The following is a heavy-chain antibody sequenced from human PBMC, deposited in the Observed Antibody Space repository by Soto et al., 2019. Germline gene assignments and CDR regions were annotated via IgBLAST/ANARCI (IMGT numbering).Heavy chain of an antibody. CDR1: GGSISSSSYY. CDR3: ARGGQDFWSGPFDY. CDR2: IYYSGST. D-gene: IGHD3-3*01. J-gene: IGHJ4*02. V-gene: IGHV4-39*07. Sequence: SETLSLTCTVSGGSISSSSYYWGWIRQPPGKGLEWIGSIYYSGSTYYNPSLKSRVTMSVDTSKQEFSLKLSSVTAADTALYYCARGGQDFWSGPFDYWGRGALVTVSS.